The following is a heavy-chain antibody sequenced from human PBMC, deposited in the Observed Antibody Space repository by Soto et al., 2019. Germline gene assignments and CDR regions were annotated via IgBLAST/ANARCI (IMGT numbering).Heavy chain of an antibody. J-gene: IGHJ4*02. CDR2: IYHSGST. V-gene: IGHV4-4*02. CDR3: ARGLSLVVAGNRLGLPDY. CDR1: GDSISSNNW. D-gene: IGHD6-13*01. Sequence: QVQLQESGPGLVKPSGTLSLTCTVSGDSISSNNWWNWVRQPPGKGLEWIGEIYHSGSTNYNPSLSSRVIISVDTSNNQFSIRLSSVTAAATAIYYCARGLSLVVAGNRLGLPDYWGQGTLVTVSS.